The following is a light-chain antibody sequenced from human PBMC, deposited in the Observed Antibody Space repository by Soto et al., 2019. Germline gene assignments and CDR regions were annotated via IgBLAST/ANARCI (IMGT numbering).Light chain of an antibody. Sequence: EILLTQSPATLSLSPGERATLSCRASQSISSYLAWYQQRPGQAPRLLIYGASTRDTGIPARFSGSGPGTEFTLTISSLQSEDVEVYYCQQYNNWPQTFGQGTQVDIK. CDR3: QQYNNWPQT. J-gene: IGKJ1*01. CDR1: QSISSY. CDR2: GAS. V-gene: IGKV3-15*01.